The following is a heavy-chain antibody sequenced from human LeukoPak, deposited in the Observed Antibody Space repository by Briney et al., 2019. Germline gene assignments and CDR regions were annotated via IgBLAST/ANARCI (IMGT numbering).Heavy chain of an antibody. V-gene: IGHV4-59*01. CDR1: GGSISDSY. CDR2: IYYSGSA. Sequence: SETLSLTCTVSGGSISDSYWSWARQPPGKGLEWIGYIYYSGSANYNPSLASRVTMSVDTSKNQFSLKLNSVTAADTAVYYCARDGGCGSSTGCYPDAFHIWGQGTMVTVSS. D-gene: IGHD2-2*01. J-gene: IGHJ3*02. CDR3: ARDGGCGSSTGCYPDAFHI.